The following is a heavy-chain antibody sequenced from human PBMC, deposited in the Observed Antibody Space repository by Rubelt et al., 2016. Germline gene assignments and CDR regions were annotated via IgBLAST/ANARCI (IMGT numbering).Heavy chain of an antibody. J-gene: IGHJ5*02. CDR1: GGSISSSGYY. CDR2: IYYSGST. CDR3: ARRVVERVAIGADNWLDP. V-gene: IGHV4-39*01. D-gene: IGHD5-24*01. Sequence: GKPSETLSLTCTVSGGSISSSGYYWGWIRQPPGKGLEWIGSIYYSGSTYYNPSLKSRLTISVDTSKNQFSLKLSSVTAADTAIYYCARRVVERVAIGADNWLDPWGQGTLVTVSS.